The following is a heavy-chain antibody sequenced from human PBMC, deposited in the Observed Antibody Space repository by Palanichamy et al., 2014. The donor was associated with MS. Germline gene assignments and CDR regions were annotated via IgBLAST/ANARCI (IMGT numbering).Heavy chain of an antibody. J-gene: IGHJ4*02. D-gene: IGHD2-21*01. Sequence: QVQLVQSGAEVKKPGASVRVSCKASGYTFISYYMHWVRQAPGQGLEWTGIIKPGGDITTYARKFQGRVTITRDTSTSTVYMELTSLRSEDTAVYYCAREIPENYYFDYWGQGTLVTVSS. CDR3: AREIPENYYFDY. CDR2: IKPGGDIT. V-gene: IGHV1-46*01. CDR1: GYTFISYY.